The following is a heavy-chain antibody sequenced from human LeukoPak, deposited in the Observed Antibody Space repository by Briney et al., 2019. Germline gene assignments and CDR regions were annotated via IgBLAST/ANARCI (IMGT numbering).Heavy chain of an antibody. J-gene: IGHJ4*02. CDR3: ARGMGSGSYSAAYYFDY. D-gene: IGHD3-22*01. CDR2: IVPIIGTA. CDR1: GGTFHSYI. V-gene: IGHV1-69*01. Sequence: GASVKVSCKASGGTFHSYIVTWVRQAPGQGLEWMGGIVPIIGTANYAQKFQGRVTITADDSTSTAYMELRSLRSEDTAVYYCARGMGSGSYSAAYYFDYWGQGTLVTVSS.